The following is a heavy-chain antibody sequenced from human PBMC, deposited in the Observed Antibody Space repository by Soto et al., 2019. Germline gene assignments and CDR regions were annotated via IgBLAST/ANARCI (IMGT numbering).Heavy chain of an antibody. CDR1: GFTVSSNY. J-gene: IGHJ6*02. CDR2: IYSGGST. V-gene: IGHV3-53*01. Sequence: GGSLRLSCAASGFTVSSNYMSWVRQAPGKGLEWVSVIYSGGSTYYADSVKGRFTISRDNSKNTLYLQMNSLRAEDTAVYYCARLAGIAVAGTAHYYYGMDVWGQGTKV. D-gene: IGHD6-19*01. CDR3: ARLAGIAVAGTAHYYYGMDV.